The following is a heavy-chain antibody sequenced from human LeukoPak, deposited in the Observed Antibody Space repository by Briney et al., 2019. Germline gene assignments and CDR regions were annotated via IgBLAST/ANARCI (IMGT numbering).Heavy chain of an antibody. CDR2: INSDGSRT. CDR3: VSLTGHDAFDI. CDR1: GFTFSRNW. Sequence: PGGSLRLSCAASGFTFSRNWMHWVRQAPGEGLVWLSRINSDGSRTIYADSVKGRLTISRDNAKNTLYLEMNSLTVEDTAVYYCVSLTGHDAFDIWGQGTMVTVPS. D-gene: IGHD2-8*02. J-gene: IGHJ3*02. V-gene: IGHV3-74*01.